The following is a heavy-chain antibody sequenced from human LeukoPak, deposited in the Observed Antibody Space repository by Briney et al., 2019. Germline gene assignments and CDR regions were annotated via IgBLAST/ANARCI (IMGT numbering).Heavy chain of an antibody. V-gene: IGHV1-8*01. Sequence: ASVKVSCKASGYTFTSYDINWVRQATGQGLEWMGWMNPNSGNTGYAQKFQGRVTMTRNTSISTAYMELSSLRSEDTAVYYCARTAMVRGVMVDYWGQGTLVTVSS. CDR2: MNPNSGNT. J-gene: IGHJ4*02. CDR3: ARTAMVRGVMVDY. D-gene: IGHD3-10*01. CDR1: GYTFTSYD.